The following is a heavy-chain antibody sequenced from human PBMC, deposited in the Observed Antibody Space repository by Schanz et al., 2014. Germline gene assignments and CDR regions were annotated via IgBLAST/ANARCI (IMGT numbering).Heavy chain of an antibody. V-gene: IGHV3-11*01. CDR2: ISRDGTTS. J-gene: IGHJ6*02. Sequence: QVQLVESGGGLVKPGGSLRLSCAASGFIFNDYYMNWIRQAPGKWLEWLSYISRDGTTSYYADSVKGRFTISKDNARTALYLKRTSRRGEATVLYYWASSAYRGRSYYDAMDVWGQGTTVTVSS. D-gene: IGHD3-10*01. CDR1: GFIFNDYY. CDR3: ASSAYRGRSYYDAMDV.